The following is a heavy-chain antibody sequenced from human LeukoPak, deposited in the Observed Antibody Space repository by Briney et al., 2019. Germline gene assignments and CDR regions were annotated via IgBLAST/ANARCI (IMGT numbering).Heavy chain of an antibody. Sequence: GGSLRLSCAASGFTFSSYSMNWVRQAPGKGLEWVSSISSSSSYIYYADSVKGRFTISRDNAKNSLYLQMNSLRAEDTAVYYCARGSSSGYYGYYWGQGTLVTVSS. CDR2: ISSSSSYI. J-gene: IGHJ4*02. D-gene: IGHD3-22*01. CDR1: GFTFSSYS. CDR3: ARGSSSGYYGYY. V-gene: IGHV3-21*01.